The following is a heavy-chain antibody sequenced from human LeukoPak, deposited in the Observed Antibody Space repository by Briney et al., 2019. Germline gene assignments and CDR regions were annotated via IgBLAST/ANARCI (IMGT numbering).Heavy chain of an antibody. CDR1: GGSISSYY. CDR3: ARLHCIGDCHFYYFDS. CDR2: ISHNGDT. D-gene: IGHD2-21*02. Sequence: PSETLSLTCTVSGGSISSYYWSWIRQPAGKGLEWIAYISHNGDTNYNPSLKSRVTISLDTSKNQFSLRLSSVTAADTAVFYCARLHCIGDCHFYYFDSWGQGTLATVSS. J-gene: IGHJ4*02. V-gene: IGHV4-59*01.